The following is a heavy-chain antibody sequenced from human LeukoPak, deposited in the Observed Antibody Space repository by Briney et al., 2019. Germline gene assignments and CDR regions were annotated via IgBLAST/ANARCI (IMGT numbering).Heavy chain of an antibody. V-gene: IGHV1-8*01. Sequence: ASVKVSCKASGYTFTSYDFNWVRQATGQRPEWMGWMSPNSGDTGYAQKFQDRVTMTRNTSISTAYMELSSLRSDDTAVYYCARLPLRSIAVGYYGMDVWGQGTTVTVSS. CDR3: ARLPLRSIAVGYYGMDV. J-gene: IGHJ6*02. D-gene: IGHD6-6*01. CDR2: MSPNSGDT. CDR1: GYTFTSYD.